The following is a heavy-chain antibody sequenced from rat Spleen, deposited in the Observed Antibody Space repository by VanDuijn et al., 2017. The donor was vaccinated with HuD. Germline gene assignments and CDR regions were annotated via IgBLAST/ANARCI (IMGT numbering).Heavy chain of an antibody. CDR1: GFTFSDFN. CDR2: IIYDGSST. D-gene: IGHD1-7*01. V-gene: IGHV5-7*01. J-gene: IGHJ2*01. Sequence: EVQLVESGGGLVQPGRSLKLSCAASGFTFSDFNMAWVRQSQKKGLEWVATIIYDGSSTYYRDSVKGRFTISRDNAKSTLYLQMDSLTSEDTATYYCARHGDYYWYSYPFEYWGRGVMVTVSS. CDR3: ARHGDYYWYSYPFEY.